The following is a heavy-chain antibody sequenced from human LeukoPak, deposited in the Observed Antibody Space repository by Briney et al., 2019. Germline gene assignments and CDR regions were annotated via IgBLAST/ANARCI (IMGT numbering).Heavy chain of an antibody. D-gene: IGHD6-19*01. CDR3: ARDPRYSSGWYFDY. Sequence: GASVKVSCKASGHTFTGYYMHWVRQAPGQGLEWMGWINPNSGGTNYAQKFQGRVTMTRDTSISTAYMELSRLRSDDTAVYYCARDPRYSSGWYFDYWGQGTLVTVSS. CDR2: INPNSGGT. CDR1: GHTFTGYY. J-gene: IGHJ4*02. V-gene: IGHV1-2*02.